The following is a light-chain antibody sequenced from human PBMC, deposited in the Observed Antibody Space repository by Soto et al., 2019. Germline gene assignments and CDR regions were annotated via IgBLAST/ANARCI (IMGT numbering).Light chain of an antibody. Sequence: EIVLTQSPATLSLSPLEVASGSFMASQSVSSYLAWYQQKPGQAPRLLIYDASNRATGISARFSGSGSGTDFTLTIRTLEPQDFAVYYCQQYGSSPRTFGQGTKVDIK. CDR2: DAS. J-gene: IGKJ1*01. V-gene: IGKV3-20*01. CDR3: QQYGSSPRT. CDR1: QSVSSY.